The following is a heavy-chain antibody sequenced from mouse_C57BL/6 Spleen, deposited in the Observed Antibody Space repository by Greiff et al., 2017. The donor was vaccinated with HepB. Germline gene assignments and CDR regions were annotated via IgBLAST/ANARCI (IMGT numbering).Heavy chain of an antibody. J-gene: IGHJ4*01. CDR3: AKGGGSSYDYYAMDY. CDR1: GFSLTSYG. CDR2: MWGGGST. V-gene: IGHV2-9*01. D-gene: IGHD1-1*01. Sequence: VMLVESGPGLVAPSQSLSITCTVSGFSLTSYGVDWVRQPPGKGLEWLGVMWGGGSTNYNSAPMSRLSISKDNSKSQVFLKMNSLQTDDTAMYYGAKGGGSSYDYYAMDYWGQGTSVTVSS.